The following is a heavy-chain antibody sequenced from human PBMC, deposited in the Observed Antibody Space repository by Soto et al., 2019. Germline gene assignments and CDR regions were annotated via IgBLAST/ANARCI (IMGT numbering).Heavy chain of an antibody. D-gene: IGHD1-26*01. CDR2: INHSGSA. V-gene: IGHV4-34*01. CDR3: ARGLISGSHYSGGWYYFDS. CDR1: GGSFSDYI. J-gene: IGHJ4*02. Sequence: SETLSLTCDVYGGSFSDYIWTWFRQTPGKGLQWIGQINHSGSANYNPSLKSRVTISVHTSSSQFSLELSSVTAADTAVYYCARGLISGSHYSGGWYYFDSWGQGTQVTVSS.